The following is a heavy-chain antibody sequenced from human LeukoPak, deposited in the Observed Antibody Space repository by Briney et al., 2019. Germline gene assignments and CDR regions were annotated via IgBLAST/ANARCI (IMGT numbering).Heavy chain of an antibody. V-gene: IGHV4-39*01. CDR3: ARASGWNGDYFDY. CDR2: IYYSGTT. D-gene: IGHD6-19*01. J-gene: IGHJ4*02. Sequence: SETLSLTCTVSGGSISSSRYYWGWIRQPPGKGLEWIGSIYYSGTTYYNPSLQSRVTISVDTSKNQFSLRVSSVTAADTAVYYCARASGWNGDYFDYWGQGTLVTVSS. CDR1: GGSISSSRYY.